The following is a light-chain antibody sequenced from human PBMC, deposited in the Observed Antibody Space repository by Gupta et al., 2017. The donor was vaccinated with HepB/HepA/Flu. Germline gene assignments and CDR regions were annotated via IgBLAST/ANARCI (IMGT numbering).Light chain of an antibody. Sequence: VLTQSQATMSLSPSASATLSCSASQSVNSYLAWYQQKSGQAPRLLIYDSSNRASGVPARFSGSGSGTDFTLTINSLEPEDFAIYYCKQRSNWPLTFGGGTKVEIK. CDR2: DSS. J-gene: IGKJ4*01. CDR3: KQRSNWPLT. CDR1: QSVNSY. V-gene: IGKV3-11*01.